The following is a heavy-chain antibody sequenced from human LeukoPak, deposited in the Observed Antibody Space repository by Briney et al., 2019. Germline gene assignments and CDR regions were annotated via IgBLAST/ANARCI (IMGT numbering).Heavy chain of an antibody. Sequence: SETLSLTCTVSGGSISSYYWSWIRQPPGKGLEWIGYIYYSGSTNYNPSLKSRVTISVDTSKNQFSLKLSSVTAADTAVYYCARGANKAYYDFWGGPENYFDCWGQGTLVTVSS. CDR1: GGSISSYY. J-gene: IGHJ4*02. V-gene: IGHV4-59*01. CDR3: ARGANKAYYDFWGGPENYFDC. D-gene: IGHD3-3*01. CDR2: IYYSGST.